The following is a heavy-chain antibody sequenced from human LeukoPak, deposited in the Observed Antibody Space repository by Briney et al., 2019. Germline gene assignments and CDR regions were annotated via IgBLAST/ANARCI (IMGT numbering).Heavy chain of an antibody. J-gene: IGHJ6*04. V-gene: IGHV1-69*13. CDR1: GRTFSSYG. Sequence: SVKVSYKASGRTFSSYGITWIRQAPGQGREWMGEIIPVFGTTNYAQNFQGRVTITADESTTTAYMELSSLRSEDTAVYYCARDRRYTEYYGMDVWGKGTTVTVSS. CDR2: IIPVFGTT. CDR3: ARDRRYTEYYGMDV. D-gene: IGHD2/OR15-2a*01.